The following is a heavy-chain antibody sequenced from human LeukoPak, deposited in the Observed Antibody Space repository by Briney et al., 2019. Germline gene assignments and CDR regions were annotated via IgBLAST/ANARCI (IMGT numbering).Heavy chain of an antibody. Sequence: SETLSLTCTVSGGSISSYYWSWIRQPPGKGLEWIGYIYYSGSTNYNPSLKSRVTISVYTSKNQFSLKLSSVTAADTAVYYCASLTFGAVAFDYWGQGTLVTVSS. CDR1: GGSISSYY. CDR2: IYYSGST. D-gene: IGHD3-16*01. J-gene: IGHJ4*02. CDR3: ASLTFGAVAFDY. V-gene: IGHV4-59*01.